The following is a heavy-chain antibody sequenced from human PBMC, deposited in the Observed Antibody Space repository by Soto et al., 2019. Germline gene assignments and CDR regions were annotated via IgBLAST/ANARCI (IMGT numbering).Heavy chain of an antibody. V-gene: IGHV1-3*01. CDR2: IDPQNGNT. CDR1: GYIFTNYA. CDR3: ARDVRRDSTGYFGH. D-gene: IGHD3-22*01. Sequence: GASVKVSCKASGYIFTNYAMHWVRQAPGQRLEWMGWIDPQNGNTKYSQKLQGRVAITRDTSATTVYMELNSLRSEDTAVYYCARDVRRDSTGYFGHWGQETLVTGLL. J-gene: IGHJ4*02.